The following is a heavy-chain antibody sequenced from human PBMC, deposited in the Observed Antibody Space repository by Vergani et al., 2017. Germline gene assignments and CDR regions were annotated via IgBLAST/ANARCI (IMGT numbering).Heavy chain of an antibody. CDR3: AREVLYSGRGPLEY. V-gene: IGHV1-2*02. Sequence: QVQLVQSGSELKKPGASVKVSCKASGYTFTGYYMHWVRQAPGQGLEWMGWINPNSGGTNYAQKFQGRVTMTRDTSRSTAYMELSRLRSDDTAVYYCAREVLYSGRGPLEYWGQGTLVTVSS. D-gene: IGHD1-26*01. J-gene: IGHJ4*02. CDR2: INPNSGGT. CDR1: GYTFTGYY.